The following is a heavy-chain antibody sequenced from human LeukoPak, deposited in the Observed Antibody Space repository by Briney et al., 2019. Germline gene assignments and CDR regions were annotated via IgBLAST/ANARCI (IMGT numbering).Heavy chain of an antibody. Sequence: SETLSLTCAVYGGSLSGYYWSWIRQPPGKGLEWIGEINHSGSTNYNPSLKSRVTISVDTSKNQFSLKLSSVTAADTAVYYCARGHYYDSSGYYEIFDYWGQGTLVTVSS. CDR1: GGSLSGYY. V-gene: IGHV4-34*01. CDR2: INHSGST. CDR3: ARGHYYDSSGYYEIFDY. J-gene: IGHJ4*02. D-gene: IGHD3-22*01.